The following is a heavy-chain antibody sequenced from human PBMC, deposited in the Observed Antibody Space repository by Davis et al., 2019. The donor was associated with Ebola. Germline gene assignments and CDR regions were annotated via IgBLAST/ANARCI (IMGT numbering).Heavy chain of an antibody. J-gene: IGHJ6*03. Sequence: SQTLSLTCAVYGGSFSGYYWSWIRQPPGKGLEWIGEINHSGSTNYNPSLKSRVTISVDTSKNQFSLKLSSVTAADTAVYYCARLREYVSSWYGTYYYYMDVWGKGTTVTVSS. CDR1: GGSFSGYY. CDR2: INHSGST. D-gene: IGHD6-13*01. V-gene: IGHV4-34*01. CDR3: ARLREYVSSWYGTYYYYMDV.